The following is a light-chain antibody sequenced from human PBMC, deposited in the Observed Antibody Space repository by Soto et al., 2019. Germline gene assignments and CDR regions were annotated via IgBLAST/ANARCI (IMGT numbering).Light chain of an antibody. CDR1: QTVSDD. CDR3: QQYHDWPPIT. CDR2: GAS. J-gene: IGKJ3*01. Sequence: EIVMTQSPATLFVSPGERATLSCRASQTVSDDLAWYQQKPGQAPRLLIYGASTRATDIPARFSGGGSGTEFTLTISSLQSEDSASYYCQQYHDWPPITFGPGTKVNI. V-gene: IGKV3-15*01.